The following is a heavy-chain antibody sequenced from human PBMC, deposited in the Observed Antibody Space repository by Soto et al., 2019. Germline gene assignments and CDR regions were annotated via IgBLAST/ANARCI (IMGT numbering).Heavy chain of an antibody. CDR1: GYTFTSYA. CDR3: ARDQDPWLYYFDY. CDR2: INAGNGNT. J-gene: IGHJ4*02. D-gene: IGHD6-19*01. V-gene: IGHV1-3*01. Sequence: QVQLVQSGAEVKKPGASVKVSCKASGYTFTSYAMHWVRQAPGQRLEWMGWINAGNGNTKYSQKFQGRVTITRDTSASTAYMELSSLRSEDTAVYYCARDQDPWLYYFDYWGQGTLVTVSS.